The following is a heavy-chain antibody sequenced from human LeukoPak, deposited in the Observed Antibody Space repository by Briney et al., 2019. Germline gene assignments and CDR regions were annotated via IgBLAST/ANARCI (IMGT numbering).Heavy chain of an antibody. Sequence: KPSETLSLTCTVSGGSISSSSYYWGWIRQPPGKGLEWIESIYYSGNTHYNPSLKSRVTMSVDTSKNQFSLKLSSVTAVDTAIYYCAKSVDGGNSPFDYWGQGTLVTVSS. D-gene: IGHD4-23*01. V-gene: IGHV4-39*07. CDR1: GGSISSSSYY. CDR2: IYYSGNT. CDR3: AKSVDGGNSPFDY. J-gene: IGHJ4*02.